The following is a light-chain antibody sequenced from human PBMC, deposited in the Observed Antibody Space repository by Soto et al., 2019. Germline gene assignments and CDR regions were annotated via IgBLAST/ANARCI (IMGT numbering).Light chain of an antibody. V-gene: IGKV3-11*01. J-gene: IGKJ4*01. CDR2: DAS. CDR1: QSVNAY. Sequence: EIVLTLSPATLSLSPGERATLSCRASQSVNAYLAWYQQKPGQAPRLLIYDASNRATGIPDRFSGGGSGTDFTLTISRLEPEDFAVYYCQQFASYPLTFGGGTKVDI. CDR3: QQFASYPLT.